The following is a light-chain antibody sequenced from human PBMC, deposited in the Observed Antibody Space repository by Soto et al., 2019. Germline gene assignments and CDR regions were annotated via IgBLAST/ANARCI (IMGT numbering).Light chain of an antibody. Sequence: EIVMTQSPGTLSVSPGERATLSCRASQSVSSSLAWYQQKPGQAPRLLIYGASSRATGIPARFSGSGSGTEFTLTISSLQPEDFAVYYCLQYKNWPPWTFCQGTKVEIK. CDR1: QSVSSS. V-gene: IGKV3-15*01. CDR2: GAS. J-gene: IGKJ1*01. CDR3: LQYKNWPPWT.